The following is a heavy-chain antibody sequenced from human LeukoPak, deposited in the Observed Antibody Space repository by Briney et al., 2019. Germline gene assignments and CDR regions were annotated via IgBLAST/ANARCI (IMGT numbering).Heavy chain of an antibody. D-gene: IGHD2-8*01. CDR1: GFTFNSFA. J-gene: IGHJ4*02. V-gene: IGHV3-23*01. CDR2: ISSSSSYI. Sequence: GGSLRLSCAASGFTFNSFAMSWVRQAPGKGLEWVSSISSSSSYIYYADSVKGRFTISRDNSKNTLYLQMNSLRAEDTAVYYCAKEPTYCTNGVCYGNYFDYWGQGTLVTVSS. CDR3: AKEPTYCTNGVCYGNYFDY.